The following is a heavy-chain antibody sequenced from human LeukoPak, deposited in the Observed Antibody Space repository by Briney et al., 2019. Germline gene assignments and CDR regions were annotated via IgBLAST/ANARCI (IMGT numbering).Heavy chain of an antibody. CDR1: GGSISSNRYY. Sequence: SETLSLTCTVSGGSISSNRYYWGWIRQPPGKGLKWIGNIFYTGSTYYNPSLKSRVTISVDTSKNQFSLKLSSVTAADTAVYYCARLDNSGYYHIDYWGQGTLVSVSS. CDR2: IFYTGST. V-gene: IGHV4-39*01. CDR3: ARLDNSGYYHIDY. D-gene: IGHD3-22*01. J-gene: IGHJ4*02.